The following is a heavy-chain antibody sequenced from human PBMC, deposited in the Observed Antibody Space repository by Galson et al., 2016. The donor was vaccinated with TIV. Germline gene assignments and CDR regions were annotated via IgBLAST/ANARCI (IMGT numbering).Heavy chain of an antibody. CDR1: GFTFSSYG. CDR2: ISYDRSEI. J-gene: IGHJ6*02. V-gene: IGHV3-30*06. Sequence: SLRLSCAASGFTFSSYGMHWVRQAPGRGLEWVAFISYDRSEIYYADSVKGRFPISRDNSKNTVYLQMNSQRADDTAVYNCARTFQSYGVDVWGQGTTVTVSS. CDR3: ARTFQSYGVDV.